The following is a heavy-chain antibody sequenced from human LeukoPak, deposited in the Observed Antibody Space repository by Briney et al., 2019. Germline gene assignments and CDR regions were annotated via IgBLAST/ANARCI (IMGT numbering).Heavy chain of an antibody. J-gene: IGHJ4*02. CDR2: ISSSGSTI. CDR1: GFTFSDYY. CDR3: ARDPSVYDSSGYPDDY. Sequence: GGSLRLSCAASGFTFSDYYMSWIRQAPGKGLEWVSYISSSGSTIYYADSVKGRFTISRDNAKNSLYLQMNSLRAEDTAVYYCARDPSVYDSSGYPDDYWGQGTLVTVSS. V-gene: IGHV3-11*01. D-gene: IGHD3-22*01.